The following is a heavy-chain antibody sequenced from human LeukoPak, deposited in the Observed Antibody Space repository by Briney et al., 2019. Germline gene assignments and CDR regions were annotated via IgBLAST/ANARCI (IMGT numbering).Heavy chain of an antibody. Sequence: ASVKASCKASGYTFTGYYMHWVRQAPGQGLEWMGWINPNSGGTSYAQKFQGRVTMTRDTSISTAYMELSRLRSDDTAVYYCASAHSGSHATADYWGQGTLVTVSS. D-gene: IGHD1-26*01. CDR1: GYTFTGYY. CDR2: INPNSGGT. J-gene: IGHJ4*02. CDR3: ASAHSGSHATADY. V-gene: IGHV1-2*02.